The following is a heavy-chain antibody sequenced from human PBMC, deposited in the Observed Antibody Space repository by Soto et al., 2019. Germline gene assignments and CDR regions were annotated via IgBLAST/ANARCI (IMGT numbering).Heavy chain of an antibody. Sequence: VGSLRLSCAASGFSISDHYMSWIRQAPGKGLEWVSYSSNSGTFTKYADSVKGRFSISRDNSKNTLYLQMNSLRAEDTAVYYCAKARGAMVRGAAFYFDYWGQGTLVTVSS. D-gene: IGHD3-10*01. CDR2: SSNSGTFT. J-gene: IGHJ4*02. CDR1: GFSISDHY. CDR3: AKARGAMVRGAAFYFDY. V-gene: IGHV3-11*05.